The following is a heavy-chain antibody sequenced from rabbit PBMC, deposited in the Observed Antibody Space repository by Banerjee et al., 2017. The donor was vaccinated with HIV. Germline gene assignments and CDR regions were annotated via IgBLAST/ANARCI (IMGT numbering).Heavy chain of an antibody. Sequence: QEQLEESGGDLVKPGASLTLTCTASGFSFSSSYYMCWVRQAPGKGLEWIACIYAGSSGSTYYASWAKGRFTISKTSSTTVTLQMTSLTAADTATYFCARHLESNFNLWGPGTLVTVS. CDR1: GFSFSSSYY. J-gene: IGHJ4*01. V-gene: IGHV1S45*01. CDR2: IYAGSSGST. D-gene: IGHD3-1*01. CDR3: ARHLESNFNL.